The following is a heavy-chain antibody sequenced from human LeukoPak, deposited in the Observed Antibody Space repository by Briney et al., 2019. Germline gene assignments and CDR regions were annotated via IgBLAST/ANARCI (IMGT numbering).Heavy chain of an antibody. Sequence: GGSLSLSCLASGFSFSTSAMSWVCQAAGKGLEWVSAISSSGTTHYADSVKGRFTISGDNSKKTLYLQMNSLRVDDTAVYYCARGDYYYYYMDVWGKGTTVTVSS. V-gene: IGHV3-23*01. D-gene: IGHD3-10*01. CDR1: GFSFSTSA. J-gene: IGHJ6*03. CDR3: ARGDYYYYYMDV. CDR2: ISSSGTT.